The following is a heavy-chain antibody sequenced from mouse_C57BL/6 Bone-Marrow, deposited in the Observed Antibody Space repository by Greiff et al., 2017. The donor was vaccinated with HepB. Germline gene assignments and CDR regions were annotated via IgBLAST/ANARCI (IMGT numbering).Heavy chain of an antibody. D-gene: IGHD1-1*02. J-gene: IGHJ4*01. CDR3: ARGGGNYEEGAMDY. Sequence: EVKVVESGGGLVKPGGSLKLSCAASGFTFSSYAMSWVRQTPEKRLEWVATISDGGSYTYYPDNVKGRFTISRDNAKNNLYLQMSHLKSEDTAMYYCARGGGNYEEGAMDYWGQGTSVTVSS. CDR2: ISDGGSYT. CDR1: GFTFSSYA. V-gene: IGHV5-4*03.